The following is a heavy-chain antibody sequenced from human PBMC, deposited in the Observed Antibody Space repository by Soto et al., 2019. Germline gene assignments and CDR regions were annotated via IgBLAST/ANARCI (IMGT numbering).Heavy chain of an antibody. D-gene: IGHD2-2*01. V-gene: IGHV3-9*01. CDR2: ISWNSGSI. CDR3: AKYIGGHCSSSSCIYCYYMDV. CDR1: GFTFDDYA. J-gene: IGHJ6*03. Sequence: EVQLVESRGGLVQPGRSLRLSCAASGFTFDDYAMHWVRQAPGKGLEWVSGISWNSGSIGYADSVKGRFTISSDNAKNILYLQMNSLRAEDTALYYCAKYIGGHCSSSSCIYCYYMDVWGKGTTVTVSS.